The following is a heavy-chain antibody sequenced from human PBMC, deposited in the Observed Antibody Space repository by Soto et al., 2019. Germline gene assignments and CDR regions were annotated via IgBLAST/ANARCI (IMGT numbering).Heavy chain of an antibody. D-gene: IGHD2-2*01. V-gene: IGHV3-48*01. CDR1: GFTFSSYS. CDR2: ISSSSSTI. Sequence: SLRLSCAASGFTFSSYSMNWVRQAPGKGLEWVSYISSSSSTIYYADSVKGRFTISRDNAKNSLYLQMNSLRAEDTAVYYCARGARSEYCSSTSCYLSYYYYYMDVWGKGTTVTVSS. CDR3: ARGARSEYCSSTSCYLSYYYYYMDV. J-gene: IGHJ6*03.